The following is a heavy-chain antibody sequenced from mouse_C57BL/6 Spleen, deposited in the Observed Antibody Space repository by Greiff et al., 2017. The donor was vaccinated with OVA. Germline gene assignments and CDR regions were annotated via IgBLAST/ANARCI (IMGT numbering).Heavy chain of an antibody. D-gene: IGHD2-3*01. CDR1: GFTFSDYY. CDR2: INYDGSST. J-gene: IGHJ1*03. Sequence: EVQLVESEGGLVQPGSSMKLSCTASGFTFSDYYMAWVRQVPEKGLEWVANINYDGSSTYYLDSLKSRFIISRDNAKNILYLQMSSLKSEDTATYYCARGGWLLWYFDVWGTGTTVTVSS. V-gene: IGHV5-16*01. CDR3: ARGGWLLWYFDV.